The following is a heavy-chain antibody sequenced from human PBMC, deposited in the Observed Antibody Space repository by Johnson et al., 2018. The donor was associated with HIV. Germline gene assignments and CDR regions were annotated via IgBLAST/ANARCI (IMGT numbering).Heavy chain of an antibody. CDR3: NRAIVVADPPNGYDI. D-gene: IGHD3-22*01. CDR1: NFTFSSYA. J-gene: IGHJ3*02. Sequence: QVQLMESGGGVVQPGTSLRLSCVASNFTFSSYAMHWVRQAPGKGLGWVALISYDGSNKYYADSVPGPFTISRDNSKNTLYLQMNSLRAEDRAMYYCNRAIVVADPPNGYDIWGQGTMVTVSS. V-gene: IGHV3-30*01. CDR2: ISYDGSNK.